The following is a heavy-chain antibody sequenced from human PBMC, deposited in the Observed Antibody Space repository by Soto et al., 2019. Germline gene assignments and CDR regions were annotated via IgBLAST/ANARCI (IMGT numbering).Heavy chain of an antibody. J-gene: IGHJ6*02. CDR2: IIPIFGTA. CDR3: ARSHGRKSWGYYYYGMDV. V-gene: IGHV1-69*13. D-gene: IGHD6-13*01. CDR1: GGTFSSYA. Sequence: SVKVSCKASGGTFSSYAISWVRQAPGQGLEWMGGIIPIFGTANYAQKFQGRVTITADESTSTAYMELSSLRSEDTAVYYCARSHGRKSWGYYYYGMDVWGQGTTVTVSS.